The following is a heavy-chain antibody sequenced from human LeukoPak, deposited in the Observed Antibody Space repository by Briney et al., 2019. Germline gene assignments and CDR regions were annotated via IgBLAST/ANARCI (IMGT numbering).Heavy chain of an antibody. CDR1: GFTFSSYA. CDR3: ARDLGGYGYYGMDV. J-gene: IGHJ6*02. V-gene: IGHV3-23*01. CDR2: ISGSGGST. D-gene: IGHD3-22*01. Sequence: GGSLRLSCAASGFTFSSYAMSWVRQAPGKGLEWVSAISGSGGSTYYADSVKGRFTVSRDNSKNMVYLQMNSLRAEETAVYYCARDLGGYGYYGMDVWGQGTTVTVSS.